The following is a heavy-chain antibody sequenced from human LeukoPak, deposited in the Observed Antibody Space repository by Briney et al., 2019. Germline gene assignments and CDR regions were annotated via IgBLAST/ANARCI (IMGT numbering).Heavy chain of an antibody. Sequence: SETLSLTCTVSGGSISSYYWSWIRQPAGKGLEWIGRIYTSGSTNYNPSLKSRVTMSVDASKNQFSLKLSSVTAADTAVYYCARDRYYYDSSGYDPYFDYWGQGTLVTVSS. CDR2: IYTSGST. D-gene: IGHD3-22*01. CDR1: GGSISSYY. V-gene: IGHV4-4*07. J-gene: IGHJ4*02. CDR3: ARDRYYYDSSGYDPYFDY.